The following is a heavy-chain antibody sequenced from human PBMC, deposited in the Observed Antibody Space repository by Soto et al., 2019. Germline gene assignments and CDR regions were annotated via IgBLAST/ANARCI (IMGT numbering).Heavy chain of an antibody. CDR3: AKGTAMVTSYGMDV. J-gene: IGHJ6*02. V-gene: IGHV3-30*18. Sequence: LRLSCAASGFTFSSYGMHWVRQAPGKGLEWVAVISYDGSNKYYADSVEGRFTISRDNSKNTLYLQMDSLRAEDTAVYYCAKGTAMVTSYGMDVWGQGTTVTVSS. D-gene: IGHD5-18*01. CDR1: GFTFSSYG. CDR2: ISYDGSNK.